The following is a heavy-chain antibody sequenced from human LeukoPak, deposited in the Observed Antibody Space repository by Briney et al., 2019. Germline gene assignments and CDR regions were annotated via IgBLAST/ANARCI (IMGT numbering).Heavy chain of an antibody. D-gene: IGHD1-14*01. CDR3: AREPGETDEGFEY. Sequence: SETLSLTCTVSGGSISSYYWSWIRQPPGKGLEWIGHIYYSGSTDYNPSLKSRVTISADTSKNQFSLKMTSVTAADTAVYYCAREPGETDEGFEYWGQGTLVTVSS. J-gene: IGHJ4*02. CDR2: IYYSGST. CDR1: GGSISSYY. V-gene: IGHV4-59*01.